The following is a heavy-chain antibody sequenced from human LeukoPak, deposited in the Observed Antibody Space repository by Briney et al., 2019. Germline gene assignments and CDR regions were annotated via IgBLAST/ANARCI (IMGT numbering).Heavy chain of an antibody. V-gene: IGHV1-8*01. CDR2: MNPNSGNT. Sequence: GASVKVSCKASGYTFTSYDINWVRQATGQGLEWMGWMNPNSGNTGYGQKFQGRVTMTRNTSISTAYMELSSLRSEDTAVYYCARGPGLHYGMDVWGQGTTVTVSS. J-gene: IGHJ6*02. CDR1: GYTFTSYD. CDR3: ARGPGLHYGMDV. D-gene: IGHD1-14*01.